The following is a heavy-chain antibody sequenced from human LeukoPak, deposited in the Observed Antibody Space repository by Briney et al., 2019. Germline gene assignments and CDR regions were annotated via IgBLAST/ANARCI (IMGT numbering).Heavy chain of an antibody. CDR1: GGSISSSSYY. CDR2: IYYSGST. D-gene: IGHD3-22*01. Sequence: PSETLSLTCTVSGGSISSSSYYWGWIRQPPGKGLEWIGSIYYSGSTYYNPSLKSRVTISVDTSKNQFSLKLSSVTAADTAVYYCASDSSGYSLLDYWGQGTLVTVSS. V-gene: IGHV4-39*07. CDR3: ASDSSGYSLLDY. J-gene: IGHJ4*02.